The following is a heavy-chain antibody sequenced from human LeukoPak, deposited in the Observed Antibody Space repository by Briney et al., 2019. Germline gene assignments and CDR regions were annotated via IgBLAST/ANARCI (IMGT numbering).Heavy chain of an antibody. Sequence: SETLSLTCTVSGGSISSYYWSWIRQPPGKGLEWIGYIYYSGSTNYNPSLKSRVTISVDTSKNQFSLKLSSVTAADTAVYYCARVGIAAAVDYWGQGTLVTVSS. V-gene: IGHV4-59*08. J-gene: IGHJ4*02. D-gene: IGHD6-13*01. CDR3: ARVGIAAAVDY. CDR2: IYYSGST. CDR1: GGSISSYY.